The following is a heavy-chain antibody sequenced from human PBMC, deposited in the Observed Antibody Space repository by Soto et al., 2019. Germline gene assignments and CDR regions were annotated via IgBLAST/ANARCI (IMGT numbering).Heavy chain of an antibody. J-gene: IGHJ4*02. Sequence: GGSLRLSCVGTGLNFDDFAMHWVRQAPVKGLEWVSGITWNSRVLAYADSVKGRFTISRDNARNSLYLQMDSLRDEDTALYYCAKGRYDFWSPYYFDSWGQGTLVTVSS. CDR1: GLNFDDFA. V-gene: IGHV3-9*01. D-gene: IGHD3-3*01. CDR3: AKGRYDFWSPYYFDS. CDR2: ITWNSRVL.